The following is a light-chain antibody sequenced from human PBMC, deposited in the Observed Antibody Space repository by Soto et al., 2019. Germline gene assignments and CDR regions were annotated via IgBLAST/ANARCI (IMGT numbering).Light chain of an antibody. CDR3: QVWDSSNDPPYV. J-gene: IGLJ1*01. V-gene: IGLV3-21*02. Sequence: SYELTQPPSVSVAPGQTARITCGGNNIGSKGVHWYQQKPGQAPVLVVYDDSDRPSGIPERFSGSNSGNTATLTISRVEAGDEADYYCQVWDSSNDPPYVFGTGTKVTVL. CDR1: NIGSKG. CDR2: DDS.